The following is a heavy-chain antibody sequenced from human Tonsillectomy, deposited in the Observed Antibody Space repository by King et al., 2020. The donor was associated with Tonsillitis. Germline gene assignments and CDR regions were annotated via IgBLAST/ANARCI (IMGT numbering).Heavy chain of an antibody. Sequence: VQLQQWGAGLLKPSETLSLTCAVYGGSFSGYYWNWIRQPPGKGLEWIGEINHSGSTNYNPSLKSRVTISVDTSKNQFSLKLNSVTAAGTAVYYCARGGDYYGSGTRPHPLGYWGQGTLVTVSS. D-gene: IGHD3-10*01. V-gene: IGHV4-34*01. J-gene: IGHJ4*02. CDR3: ARGGDYYGSGTRPHPLGY. CDR2: INHSGST. CDR1: GGSFSGYY.